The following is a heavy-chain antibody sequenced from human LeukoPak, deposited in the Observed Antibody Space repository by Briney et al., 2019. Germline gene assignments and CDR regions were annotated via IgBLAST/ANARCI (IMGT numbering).Heavy chain of an antibody. Sequence: PGGSLRLSCAASGFTFSSYWMNWARQAPGKGLEWVASINHNGNVNYYADSVKGRFTISRNNAGDTLFLQMNSLRAEDTGVYYCATDLSGRQDYWGQGTLVTVSS. CDR1: GFTFSSYW. CDR3: ATDLSGRQDY. J-gene: IGHJ4*02. V-gene: IGHV3-7*03. D-gene: IGHD5-12*01. CDR2: INHNGNVN.